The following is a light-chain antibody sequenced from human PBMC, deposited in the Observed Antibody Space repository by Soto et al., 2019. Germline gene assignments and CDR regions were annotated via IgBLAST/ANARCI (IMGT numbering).Light chain of an antibody. CDR3: QTWGTGIQV. Sequence: QSVLTQSPSASASLGASVKLTCTLSSGYGSYIIAWHQQQSEKGPRYLMMVNSDGTHIRGDGLPDRFSGSSSGAERYLTISSLQSEDEADYYCQTWGTGIQVFGGGTKLTVL. CDR1: SGYGSYI. CDR2: VNSDGTH. V-gene: IGLV4-69*01. J-gene: IGLJ3*02.